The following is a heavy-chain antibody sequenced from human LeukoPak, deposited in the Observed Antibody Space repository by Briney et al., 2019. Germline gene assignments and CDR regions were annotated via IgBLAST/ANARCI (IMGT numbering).Heavy chain of an antibody. CDR2: ISYDGTNK. CDR1: GFTFSGYA. CDR3: ARELRGFIGAVDV. Sequence: PGRSLRLSCAASGFTFSGYAVHWVRQAPGKGLDWVAVISYDGTNKHYADSVKGRFTISRDNSKNTLQLHMNSLRAEDTALYYCARELRGFIGAVDVWGLGTMVTVSS. D-gene: IGHD3-10*01. J-gene: IGHJ3*01. V-gene: IGHV3-30-3*01.